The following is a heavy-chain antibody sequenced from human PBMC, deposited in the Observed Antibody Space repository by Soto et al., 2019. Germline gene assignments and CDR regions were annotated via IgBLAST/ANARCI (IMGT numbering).Heavy chain of an antibody. D-gene: IGHD3-3*01. J-gene: IGHJ4*02. CDR1: GGSISSYY. CDR3: ARSGYYSEYYFDY. V-gene: IGHV4-59*01. Sequence: PSETLSLTCTVSGGSISSYYWSWIRQPPGKGLEWIGYIYYSGGTNYNPSLKSRVTISVDTSKNQFSLKLSSVTAADTAVYYCARSGYYSEYYFDYWGQGTLVTVSS. CDR2: IYYSGGT.